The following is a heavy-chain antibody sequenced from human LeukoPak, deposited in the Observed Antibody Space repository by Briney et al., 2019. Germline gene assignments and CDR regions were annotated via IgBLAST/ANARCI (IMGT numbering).Heavy chain of an antibody. Sequence: ASVKVSCKASGDTSSNYVVNWVRQAPGQGLEWMGRIIPFFGTPNYAQKFQGRLIMTADKSTNIAYMELSSLRSEDTAMYYCAKASNIYDILVSAFDSWGQGTLVTVSS. J-gene: IGHJ4*02. CDR1: GDTSSNYV. D-gene: IGHD3-9*01. V-gene: IGHV1-69*06. CDR3: AKASNIYDILVSAFDS. CDR2: IIPFFGTP.